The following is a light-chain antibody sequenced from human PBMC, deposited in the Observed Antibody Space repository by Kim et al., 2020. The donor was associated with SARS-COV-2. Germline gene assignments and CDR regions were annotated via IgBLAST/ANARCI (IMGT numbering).Light chain of an antibody. CDR3: YSTDSSGNHYV. CDR2: EDS. V-gene: IGLV3-10*01. Sequence: SYELTQPPSVSVSPGQTARITCSGDALPKKYAYWYQQKSGQAPVLVIYEDSKRPSGIPGRFSGSSSGTMATLTISGAQVEDEADYYCYSTDSSGNHYVFG. J-gene: IGLJ1*01. CDR1: ALPKKY.